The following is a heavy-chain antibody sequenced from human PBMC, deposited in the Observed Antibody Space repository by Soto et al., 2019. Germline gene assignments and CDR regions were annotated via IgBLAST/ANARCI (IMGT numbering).Heavy chain of an antibody. Sequence: SVKVSCKASGGTFSSYAISWVRQAPGQGLEWMGGIIPIFGTANYAQKFQGRVTITADESTSTAYMELSSLRSEDTAVYYCARGGDSSGYYLENFPFDYWGQGTLVTSPQ. CDR3: ARGGDSSGYYLENFPFDY. CDR1: GGTFSSYA. V-gene: IGHV1-69*13. J-gene: IGHJ4*02. CDR2: IIPIFGTA. D-gene: IGHD3-22*01.